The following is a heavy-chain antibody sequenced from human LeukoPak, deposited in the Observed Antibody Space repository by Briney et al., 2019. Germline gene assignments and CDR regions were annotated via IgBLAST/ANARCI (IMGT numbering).Heavy chain of an antibody. J-gene: IGHJ5*02. Sequence: SQTLSLTCAVSGGSISSGGYSWSWIRQPPGKGLGGMGYIYHSGSTYYNPSLKSRVTISVDRSKNQFSLKLSSVTTADTAVYYCARYCSSTSCYNWFDPWGQGTLVTVSS. CDR3: ARYCSSTSCYNWFDP. D-gene: IGHD2-2*01. CDR1: GGSISSGGYS. CDR2: IYHSGST. V-gene: IGHV4-30-2*01.